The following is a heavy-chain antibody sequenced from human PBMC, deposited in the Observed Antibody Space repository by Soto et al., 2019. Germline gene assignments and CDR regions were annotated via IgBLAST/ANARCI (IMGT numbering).Heavy chain of an antibody. J-gene: IGHJ6*02. Sequence: QVQLVESGGGVVQPGRSLRLSCVASGFTLSPYAMHWVRQAPGKGLQWVAVMSYDGSNAHYADSVKGRFTISRDNSKNTLYLQLDSLRADDTAVYYCARDRTDYDPWSMGGYDGMDVWGQGTTVTVSS. V-gene: IGHV3-30-3*01. CDR2: MSYDGSNA. CDR3: ARDRTDYDPWSMGGYDGMDV. D-gene: IGHD3-3*01. CDR1: GFTLSPYA.